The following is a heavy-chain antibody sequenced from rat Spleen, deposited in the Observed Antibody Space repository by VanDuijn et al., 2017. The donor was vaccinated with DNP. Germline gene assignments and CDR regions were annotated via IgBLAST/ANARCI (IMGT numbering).Heavy chain of an antibody. Sequence: EVQLVESGGGLVQPGRSLKLSCVASGFTFSDYDMAWVRQAPTKGLEWVAAISSTGVVTYYRYSVKGRFNVSRDNGKNILYLQMDSLRSEDTATYYCTKRWYSSFDYWGQGVMVSISP. CDR2: ISSTGVVT. V-gene: IGHV5S13*01. D-gene: IGHD1-8*01. J-gene: IGHJ2*01. CDR1: GFTFSDYD. CDR3: TKRWYSSFDY.